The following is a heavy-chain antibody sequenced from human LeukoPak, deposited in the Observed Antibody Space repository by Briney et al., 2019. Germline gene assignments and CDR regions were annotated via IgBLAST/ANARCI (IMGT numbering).Heavy chain of an antibody. V-gene: IGHV3-21*01. CDR1: GFSVTTYA. D-gene: IGHD4-17*01. CDR2: ISSSSSYI. J-gene: IGHJ4*02. CDR3: ARDLGTTVTTYLDY. Sequence: GGSLRLSCAASGFSVTTYAMGWVRQAPGKGLEWVSSISSSSSYIYYADSVKGRFTISRDNAKNSLYLQMNSLRAEDTAVYYCARDLGTTVTTYLDYWGQGTLVTVSS.